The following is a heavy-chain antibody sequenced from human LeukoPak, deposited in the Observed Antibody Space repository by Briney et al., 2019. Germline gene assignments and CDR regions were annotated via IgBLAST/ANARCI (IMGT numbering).Heavy chain of an antibody. Sequence: QAGGSLRLSCAASGFTFSSYSMNWVRQAPGKGLGWVSYVTSSSSTIYYADSVKGRFTISRDNAKNSLYLQMNSLRAEDTAVYYCASGPDYYYYYMDVWGKGTTVTVSS. J-gene: IGHJ6*03. CDR2: VTSSSSTI. CDR3: ASGPDYYYYYMDV. CDR1: GFTFSSYS. V-gene: IGHV3-48*04.